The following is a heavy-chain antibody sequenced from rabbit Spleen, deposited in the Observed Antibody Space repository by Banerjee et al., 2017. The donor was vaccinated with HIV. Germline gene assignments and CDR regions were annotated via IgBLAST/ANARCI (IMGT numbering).Heavy chain of an antibody. J-gene: IGHJ6*01. V-gene: IGHV1S45*01. CDR1: GLHFSASAE. CDR2: INVITGNA. CDR3: ARDLTDIIGCTFGL. D-gene: IGHD1-1*01. Sequence: QEQLVESGGGLVKPGASLTLTCKASGLHFSASAEMCWVRQAPGKGLTWIACINVITGNAVYASWAKGRFSFSRTSSSTVTLLMISLPAADTAAYFCARDLTDIIGCTFGLWGQGTLVTVS.